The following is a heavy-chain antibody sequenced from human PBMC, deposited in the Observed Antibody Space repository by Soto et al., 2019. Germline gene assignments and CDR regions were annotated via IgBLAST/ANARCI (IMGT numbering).Heavy chain of an antibody. CDR1: GYTFTSYG. CDR3: ASFVGATGGNYFAY. CDR2: ISAYNGNT. D-gene: IGHD1-26*01. Sequence: ASVKVSCKASGYTFTSYGISWVRQAPGQGLEWMGWISAYNGNTNYAQKLQGRVTMTTDTSTSTAYMELRSLRSDDTAVYYCASFVGATGGNYFAYWGQGTLVTVSS. J-gene: IGHJ4*02. V-gene: IGHV1-18*01.